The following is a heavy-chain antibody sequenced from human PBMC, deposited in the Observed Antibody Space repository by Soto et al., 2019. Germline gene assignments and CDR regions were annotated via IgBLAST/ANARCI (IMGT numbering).Heavy chain of an antibody. CDR3: ARHSEMPRHYYYYYLDG. CDR2: IYPGDSDT. J-gene: IGHJ6*03. CDR1: GYSFTSYW. V-gene: IGHV5-51*01. Sequence: GESLKISCKGSGYSFTSYWIGWVLQMPWKGLEWMGIIYPGDSDTRYSPSFQGQVTISADKSISTAYLQWSSLKASDTAMYYCARHSEMPRHYYYYYLDGWGKGTTVTVSS. D-gene: IGHD2-2*01.